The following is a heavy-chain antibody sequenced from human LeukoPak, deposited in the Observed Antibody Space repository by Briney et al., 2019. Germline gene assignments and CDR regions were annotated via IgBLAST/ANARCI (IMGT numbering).Heavy chain of an antibody. CDR3: AKGFTIFGVVIGALDY. J-gene: IGHJ4*02. D-gene: IGHD3-3*01. Sequence: PGRSLRLSCAASGFTFDDYAMHWVRQAPGKGLEWVSGISRNSGSIGYADSVKGRFTISRDNAKNSLYLQMNSLRAEDMALYYCAKGFTIFGVVIGALDYWGQGTLVTVSS. CDR2: ISRNSGSI. CDR1: GFTFDDYA. V-gene: IGHV3-9*03.